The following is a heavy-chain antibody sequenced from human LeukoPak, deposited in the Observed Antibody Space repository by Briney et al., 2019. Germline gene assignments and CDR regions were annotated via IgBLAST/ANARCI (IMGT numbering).Heavy chain of an antibody. CDR2: INHSGST. D-gene: IGHD3-10*01. CDR1: GGSFSGYY. CDR3: AGHYGSGFDY. Sequence: SETLSLTCAVYGGSFSGYYWSWIRQPPGKGLEWIGEINHSGSTNYNPSLKSRVTISVDTSKNQFSLKLTSVTAADTAVYYCAGHYGSGFDYWGQGTLVTVSS. V-gene: IGHV4-34*01. J-gene: IGHJ4*02.